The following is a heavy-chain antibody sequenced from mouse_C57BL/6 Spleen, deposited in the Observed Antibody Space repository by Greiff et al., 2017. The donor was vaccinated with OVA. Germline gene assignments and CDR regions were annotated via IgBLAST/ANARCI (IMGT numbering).Heavy chain of an antibody. D-gene: IGHD1-1*01. CDR3: ASPFTTVVAKDVDY. Sequence: QVQLQQPGAELVKPGASVKLSCKASGYTFTSYWMHWVKQRPGQGLEWIGMIHPNSGSTNYNEKFKSKATLTVDKSSSTAYMQLSSLTSEDSAVYYCASPFTTVVAKDVDYWGQGTALTVSS. CDR2: IHPNSGST. J-gene: IGHJ2*01. V-gene: IGHV1-64*01. CDR1: GYTFTSYW.